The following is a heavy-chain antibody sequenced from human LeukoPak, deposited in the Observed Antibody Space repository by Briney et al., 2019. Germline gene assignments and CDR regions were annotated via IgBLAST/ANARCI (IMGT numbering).Heavy chain of an antibody. V-gene: IGHV3-48*04. CDR1: GFTFSSHD. CDR3: ARGEGWHCSGSDCFTHWFDP. CDR2: ISSRSSTI. Sequence: PGGSLRLSCAASGFTFSSHDMNWVRQAPGKGLEWVSFISSRSSTIYHADSVKGRFTISRDNAKNTLYLQMNSLRAEDTAVYYCARGEGWHCSGSDCFTHWFDPWGQGTLVTVSS. J-gene: IGHJ5*02. D-gene: IGHD2-15*01.